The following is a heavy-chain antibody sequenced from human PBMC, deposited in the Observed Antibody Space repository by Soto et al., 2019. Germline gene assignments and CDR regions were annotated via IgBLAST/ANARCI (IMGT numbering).Heavy chain of an antibody. CDR2: IYSSGNT. CDR3: VRDVESPGISGSWGAFDI. CDR1: GGSIRNYF. Sequence: QVQLQESGPGLVKPSETLSLICTVSGGSIRNYFWTWIRQPAGKGLEWIGRIYSSGNTVYNASLKSRVTMSIDMSKNQFSLKLSSMTAADTAVYYCVRDVESPGISGSWGAFDIWGQGPVVTVSS. D-gene: IGHD1-20*01. J-gene: IGHJ3*02. V-gene: IGHV4-4*07.